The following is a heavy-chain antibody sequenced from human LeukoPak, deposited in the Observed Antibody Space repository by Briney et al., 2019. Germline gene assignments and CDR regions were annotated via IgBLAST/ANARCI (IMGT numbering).Heavy chain of an antibody. J-gene: IGHJ4*02. CDR1: GFTFSSYA. CDR2: ISGSGGST. V-gene: IGHV3-23*01. Sequence: QTGGSLRLSCAASGFTFSSYAMSWVRQAPGKGLEWVSAISGSGGSTYYADSVKGRFTISRDNSKNTLYLQMNSLRAEDTAVYYCANGGRPYSRGRSFDYWGQGTLVTVSS. CDR3: ANGGRPYSRGRSFDY. D-gene: IGHD2-15*01.